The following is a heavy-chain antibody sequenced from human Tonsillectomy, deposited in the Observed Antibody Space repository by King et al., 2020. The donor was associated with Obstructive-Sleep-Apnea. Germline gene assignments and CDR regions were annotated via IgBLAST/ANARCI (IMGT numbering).Heavy chain of an antibody. CDR2: VNAGNGNT. J-gene: IGHJ4*02. CDR1: GYTFTSYA. CDR3: ARGRGYNWNDGGDPQLGY. D-gene: IGHD1-1*01. V-gene: IGHV1-3*01. Sequence: QLVQSGAEVKKPGASVKVSCKASGYTFTSYAMHWVRQAPGQRLEWMGWVNAGNGNTKYSQKFQVRVTITRDTSASSAYMELSSLRSEDTAVYYCARGRGYNWNDGGDPQLGYWGQGTLVTVSS.